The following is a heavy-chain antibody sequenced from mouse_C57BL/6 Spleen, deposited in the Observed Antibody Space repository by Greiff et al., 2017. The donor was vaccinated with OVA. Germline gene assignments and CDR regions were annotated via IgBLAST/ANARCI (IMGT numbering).Heavy chain of an antibody. J-gene: IGHJ2*01. V-gene: IGHV5-4*01. Sequence: EVMLVESGGGLVKPGGSLKLSCAASGFTFSSYAMSWVRQTPEKRLEWVATISDGGSYTYYPDNVKGRFTISRDNAKNNLYLQMSHLKSEDTAMYYGARDSLNYGCSYDYWGQGTTLTVSS. CDR3: ARDSLNYGCSYDY. CDR1: GFTFSSYA. D-gene: IGHD1-1*01. CDR2: ISDGGSYT.